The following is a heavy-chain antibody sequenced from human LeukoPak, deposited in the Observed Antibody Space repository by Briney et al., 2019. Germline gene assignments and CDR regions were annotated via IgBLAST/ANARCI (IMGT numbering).Heavy chain of an antibody. D-gene: IGHD3-22*01. CDR2: ISYDGSNK. CDR1: GFTFSSYA. J-gene: IGHJ4*02. Sequence: GGSLRLSCAASGFTFSSYAMHWVRQAPGEGLEWVAVISYDGSNKYYADSVKGRFTISRDNSKNTLYLQMNSLRAEDTAVYYCARDPHDKWGQGTLVTVSS. V-gene: IGHV3-30*01. CDR3: ARDPHDK.